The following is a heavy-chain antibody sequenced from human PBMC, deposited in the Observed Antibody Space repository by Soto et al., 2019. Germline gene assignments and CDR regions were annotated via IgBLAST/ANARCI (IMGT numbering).Heavy chain of an antibody. J-gene: IGHJ6*02. CDR3: MRSYGDSYYFYYGMDV. Sequence: GESLKISCEGSGFIFTRYKIGWVRQMPGKGLEWMGIINPGNSDTTYSPSFQGQVTISADKSINTAYLQWSSLKASDTAMYYCMRSYGDSYYFYYGMDVWGQGTTVTV. CDR2: INPGNSDT. V-gene: IGHV5-51*01. CDR1: GFIFTRYK. D-gene: IGHD2-21*02.